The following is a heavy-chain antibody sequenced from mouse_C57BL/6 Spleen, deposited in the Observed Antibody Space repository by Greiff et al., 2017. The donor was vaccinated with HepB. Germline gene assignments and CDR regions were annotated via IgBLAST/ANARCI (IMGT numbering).Heavy chain of an antibody. CDR3: ARRGDYDGGYFDV. Sequence: EVQLQESGGGLVQPGGSLKLSCAASGFTFSDYGMAWVRQAPRKGPEWVAFISNLAYSIYYADTVTGRFTISRENAKNTLYLEMSSLRSEDTAMYYCARRGDYDGGYFDVWGTGTTVTVSS. D-gene: IGHD2-4*01. CDR2: ISNLAYSI. CDR1: GFTFSDYG. V-gene: IGHV5-15*04. J-gene: IGHJ1*03.